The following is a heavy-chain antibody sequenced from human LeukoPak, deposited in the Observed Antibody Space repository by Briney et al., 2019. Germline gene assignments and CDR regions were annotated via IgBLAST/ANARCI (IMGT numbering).Heavy chain of an antibody. J-gene: IGHJ4*02. D-gene: IGHD2-15*01. V-gene: IGHV4-59*12. CDR3: ARSKAVGYFDY. Sequence: SETLSLTCTVSGGSISSYYWSWIRQPPGKGLEWIGYIYYSGSTNYNPSLKSRVTISVDTSKNQFSLKLSSVTAADTAVYYCARSKAVGYFDYWGQGTLVTVSS. CDR2: IYYSGST. CDR1: GGSISSYY.